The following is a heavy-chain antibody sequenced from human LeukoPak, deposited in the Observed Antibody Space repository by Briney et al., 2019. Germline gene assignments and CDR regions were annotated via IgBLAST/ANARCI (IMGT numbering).Heavy chain of an antibody. CDR1: GFTFSSYA. J-gene: IGHJ3*02. CDR2: IKQDGSDQ. Sequence: GGSLRLSCAASGFTFSSYAMHWVRQAPAKGLEWVANIKQDGSDQSYVDSVKGRFTISRDNAQNSLYLQMDSLRAEDTAVYYCARLFGSGTYPLDALDIWGQGTAVTVSS. V-gene: IGHV3-7*01. CDR3: ARLFGSGTYPLDALDI. D-gene: IGHD3-10*01.